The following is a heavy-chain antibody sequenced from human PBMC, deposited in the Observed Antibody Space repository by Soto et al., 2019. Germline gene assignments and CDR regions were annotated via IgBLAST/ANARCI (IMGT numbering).Heavy chain of an antibody. J-gene: IGHJ4*02. CDR2: ISAYNGNT. CDR3: AMGSNAFWSGLSFDY. V-gene: IGHV1-18*01. Sequence: GASVKVSCKASGYTFTSYGISWVRQAPGQGLEWMGWISAYNGNTNYAQKLQGRVTMTTDTSTSTAYMELRSLRSDDTAVYYCAMGSNAFWSGLSFDYWGQGTLVTVS. D-gene: IGHD3-3*01. CDR1: GYTFTSYG.